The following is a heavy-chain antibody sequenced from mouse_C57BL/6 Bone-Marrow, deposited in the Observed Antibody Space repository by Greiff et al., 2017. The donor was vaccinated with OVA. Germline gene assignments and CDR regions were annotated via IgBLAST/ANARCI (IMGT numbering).Heavy chain of an antibody. J-gene: IGHJ2*01. CDR2: IDPSDSYT. CDR3: AREGYYYGSSYVRFDD. V-gene: IGHV1-59*01. D-gene: IGHD1-1*01. CDR1: GYTFTSYW. Sequence: QVQLQQPGAELVRPGTSVKLSCKASGYTFTSYWMHWVKQRPGQGLEWIGVIDPSDSYTNYNQKLKGKATLTVDTSSSTAYMQLSSLTSEDSAVYYCAREGYYYGSSYVRFDDWGQGTTLTVSA.